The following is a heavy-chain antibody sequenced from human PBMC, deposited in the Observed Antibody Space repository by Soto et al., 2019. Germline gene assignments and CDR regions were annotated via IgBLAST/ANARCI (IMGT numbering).Heavy chain of an antibody. CDR3: GRDWDSSGPYDAFDI. J-gene: IGHJ3*02. CDR1: GYTFTTYG. V-gene: IGHV1-18*01. D-gene: IGHD6-19*01. CDR2: ISADNGDT. Sequence: ASVKVSCKASGYTFTTYGISWVRQAPGQGLEWMGWISADNGDTNYAQKLQGRVTMTTDTSTSTAYMELRSLRSDDTAVYYCGRDWDSSGPYDAFDIWGQGTMVTVSS.